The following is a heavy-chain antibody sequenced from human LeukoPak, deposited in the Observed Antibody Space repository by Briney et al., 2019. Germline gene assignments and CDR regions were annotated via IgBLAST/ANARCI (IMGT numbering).Heavy chain of an antibody. Sequence: SETLSLTCTVSGGSISSYYWSWIRQPPGKGLEWIGYIYYSGSTNYNPSLKSRVTISVDTSKNQFSLKLSSVTAADTAVYYCARYRPLYDILTGSYFDYWGQGTLVIVSS. J-gene: IGHJ4*02. CDR2: IYYSGST. D-gene: IGHD3-9*01. CDR1: GGSISSYY. V-gene: IGHV4-59*01. CDR3: ARYRPLYDILTGSYFDY.